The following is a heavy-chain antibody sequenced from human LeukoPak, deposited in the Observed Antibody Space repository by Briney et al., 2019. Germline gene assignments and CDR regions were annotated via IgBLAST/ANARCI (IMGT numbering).Heavy chain of an antibody. J-gene: IGHJ4*02. CDR3: ATDGLGFGELSY. CDR2: FDPEDGET. Sequence: ASVKVSCKVSGYTLTELPMHWVRQAPGKGLEWMGGFDPEDGETIYAQKFQGRVTMTEDTSTDTAYMELSSLRSEDTAVYYCATDGLGFGELSYWGQGTLVTVSS. D-gene: IGHD3-10*01. V-gene: IGHV1-24*01. CDR1: GYTLTELP.